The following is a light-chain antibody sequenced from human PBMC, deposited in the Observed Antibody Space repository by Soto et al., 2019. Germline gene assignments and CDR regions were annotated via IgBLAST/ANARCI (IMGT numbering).Light chain of an antibody. CDR2: EVS. CDR1: SGDVGGYNY. J-gene: IGLJ2*01. Sequence: QSVVTQPPSASGSPGQSVTISCTGSSGDVGGYNYVSWYQQHPGKAPKLMIYEVSKRPSGVPDRLSGSKSGNTASLTVSGLQAEDEADYYCSSYGGSNTVVFGGGTKVTVL. CDR3: SSYGGSNTVV. V-gene: IGLV2-8*01.